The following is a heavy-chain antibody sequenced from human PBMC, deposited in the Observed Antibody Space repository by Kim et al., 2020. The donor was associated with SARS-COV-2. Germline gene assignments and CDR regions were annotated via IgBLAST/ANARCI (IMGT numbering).Heavy chain of an antibody. Sequence: ASVKVSCKASGYTFTNYYMHWVRQAPGQGLEWMGVINPSGDSTSYPQNFQGRVTMTRDTSTSTVYMELSSLRSEDTAVYYCASDISGYLIWGQGTMVTVSS. J-gene: IGHJ3*02. CDR2: INPSGDST. V-gene: IGHV1-46*01. CDR3: ASDISGYLI. D-gene: IGHD3-22*01. CDR1: GYTFTNYY.